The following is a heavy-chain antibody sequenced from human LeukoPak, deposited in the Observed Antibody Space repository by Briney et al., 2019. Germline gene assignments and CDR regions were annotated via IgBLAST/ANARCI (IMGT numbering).Heavy chain of an antibody. CDR2: IEQEGREI. D-gene: IGHD2/OR15-2a*01. CDR1: GLTFSSYW. V-gene: IGHV3-7*01. Sequence: GGSLRLSCEVSGLTFSSYWMNWVRQAPGKGLEWVANIEQEGREIYYVDSVKGRFTISRDNARRSLYLQMNSLRAEDTAVYYCATNRPLDYWGQGTLVTVSS. CDR3: ATNRPLDY. J-gene: IGHJ4*02.